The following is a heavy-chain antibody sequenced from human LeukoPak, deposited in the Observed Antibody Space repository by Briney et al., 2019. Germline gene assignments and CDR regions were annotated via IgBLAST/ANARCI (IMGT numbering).Heavy chain of an antibody. CDR1: GFTFSGYE. D-gene: IGHD6-19*01. J-gene: IGHJ4*02. Sequence: GGSLRLSCAASGFTFSGYEMNWVRQAPGKGLEWVSYISSSGSTIYYADSVKGRFTISRDNAKNSLYLQMNSLRAEDTAVYYCARVSGWYVFDYWGQGTLVTVSS. V-gene: IGHV3-48*03. CDR2: ISSSGSTI. CDR3: ARVSGWYVFDY.